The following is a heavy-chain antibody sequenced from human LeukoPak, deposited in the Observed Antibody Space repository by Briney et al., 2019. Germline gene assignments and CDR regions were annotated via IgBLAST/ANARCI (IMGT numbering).Heavy chain of an antibody. CDR3: AKDSFSYNGIFDAFDV. CDR2: STGPV. V-gene: IGHV3-69-1*01. CDR1: GFILSDYY. Sequence: GGSLRLSCAASGFILSDYYMSWSRQAPGKGLEWVSSTGPVHYADSVKGRFTISRDDSKNTLFLQMNSLRAEDTAIYYCAKDSFSYNGIFDAFDVWGQGTMVTVSS. J-gene: IGHJ3*01. D-gene: IGHD2-8*01.